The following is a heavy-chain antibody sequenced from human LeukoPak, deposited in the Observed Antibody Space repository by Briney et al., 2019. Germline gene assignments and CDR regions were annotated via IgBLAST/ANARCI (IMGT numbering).Heavy chain of an antibody. J-gene: IGHJ5*02. CDR3: AADRGLVPPADLDWLDP. CDR2: XXPDGSGT. V-gene: IGHV3-74*01. Sequence: GGSLRLSCAASGFTFSNYWMHWVRQAPGKGLVXXXXXXPDGSGTNYADSVKGRFTISRDNTKNTLYLQMNSLRVEDMALYYCAADRGLVPPADLDWLDPWGQGTQVTVSS. CDR1: GFTFSNYW. D-gene: IGHD3-10*01.